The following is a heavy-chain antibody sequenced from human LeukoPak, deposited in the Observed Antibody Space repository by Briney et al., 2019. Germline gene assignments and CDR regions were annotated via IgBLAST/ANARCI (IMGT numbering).Heavy chain of an antibody. CDR1: GYTFTSYY. D-gene: IGHD3-22*01. CDR3: AREDYVVRSWFDP. J-gene: IGHJ5*02. V-gene: IGHV1-46*01. Sequence: ASVKVSCKASGYTFTSYYMHWVRQAPGQGLEWMGIINPSGDSTSYAQKFQGRVTMTRDTSTSTVYMELGSLRSEDTAVYYCAREDYVVRSWFDPWGQGTLVTVSS. CDR2: INPSGDST.